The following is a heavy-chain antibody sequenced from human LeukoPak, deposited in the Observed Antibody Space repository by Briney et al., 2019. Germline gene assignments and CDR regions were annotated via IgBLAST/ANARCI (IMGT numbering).Heavy chain of an antibody. CDR1: GGSFSGYY. V-gene: IGHV4-34*01. Sequence: PSETLSLTCAVYGGSFSGYYWSWIRQPPGKGLEWIGEINHSGSTNYNPSLKSRVTISVDTSKNQFSLKLSSVTAADTAVYYCARRGYSGYGLDYWGQGTLVTVSS. CDR2: INHSGST. CDR3: ARRGYSGYGLDY. J-gene: IGHJ4*02. D-gene: IGHD5-12*01.